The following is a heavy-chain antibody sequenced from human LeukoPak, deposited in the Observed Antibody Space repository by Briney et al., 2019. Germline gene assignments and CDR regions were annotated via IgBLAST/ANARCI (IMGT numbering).Heavy chain of an antibody. CDR2: ISGSGGST. J-gene: IGHJ6*02. CDR3: AKGATMVRGVTTKYYYYYGMDV. Sequence: PGRSLRLSCAASGFTFSSYAMHWVRQAPGKGLEWVSAISGSGGSTYYADSVKGRFTISRDNSKNTLYLQMNSLRAEDTAVYYCAKGATMVRGVTTKYYYYYGMDVWGQGTTVTVSS. CDR1: GFTFSSYA. V-gene: IGHV3-23*01. D-gene: IGHD3-10*01.